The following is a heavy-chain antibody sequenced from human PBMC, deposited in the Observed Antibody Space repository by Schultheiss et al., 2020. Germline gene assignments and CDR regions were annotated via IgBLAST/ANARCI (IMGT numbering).Heavy chain of an antibody. D-gene: IGHD6-6*01. J-gene: IGHJ5*02. CDR1: GGSISSGGYY. CDR2: IYYSGST. V-gene: IGHV4-31*03. Sequence: SETLSLTCTVSGGSISSGGYYWSWIRQHPGKGLEWIGYIYYSGSTYYNPSLKSRVTISVDTSKNQFSLKLSSVTAADTAVYYCARGYGSSKNNWFDPWGQGTLVTVSS. CDR3: ARGYGSSKNNWFDP.